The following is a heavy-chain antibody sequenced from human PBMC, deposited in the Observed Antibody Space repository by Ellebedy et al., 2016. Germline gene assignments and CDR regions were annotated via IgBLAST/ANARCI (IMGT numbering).Heavy chain of an antibody. Sequence: SETLSLTXVVSGGSISSGGYSWSWIRQPPGKGLEWIGYIYHSGSTYYNPSLKSRVTISVDRSKNQFSLKLSSVTAADTAVYYCAGEIVLGAFDIWGQGTMVTVSS. CDR2: IYHSGST. V-gene: IGHV4-30-2*01. J-gene: IGHJ3*02. CDR1: GGSISSGGYS. D-gene: IGHD7-27*01. CDR3: AGEIVLGAFDI.